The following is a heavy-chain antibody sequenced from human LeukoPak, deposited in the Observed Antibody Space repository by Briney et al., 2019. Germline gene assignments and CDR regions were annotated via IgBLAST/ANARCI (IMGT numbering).Heavy chain of an antibody. CDR2: INRDGSST. V-gene: IGHV3-74*01. CDR1: GFTFSSYW. Sequence: GGSLRLSCAASGFTFSSYWMHWVRQVPGKGLVWVSRINRDGSSTSYADSVKGRFTTSRDSAKNTLYLQMNSLTAEDTAVYYCARGGEYSYGLFDFWGQGTLVSVSS. J-gene: IGHJ4*02. CDR3: ARGGEYSYGLFDF. D-gene: IGHD5-18*01.